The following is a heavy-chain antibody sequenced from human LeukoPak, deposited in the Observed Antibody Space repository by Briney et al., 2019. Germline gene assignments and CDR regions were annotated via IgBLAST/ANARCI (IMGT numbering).Heavy chain of an antibody. J-gene: IGHJ4*02. CDR3: AKELLWFESPGGMDV. D-gene: IGHD3-10*01. CDR2: ISYDGSNK. Sequence: GGSLRLSCAASGFTFSSYGMHWVRQAPGKGLEWVAVISYDGSNKYYADSVKGRFTISRDNSKNTLYLQMNSLRAEDTAVYYCAKELLWFESPGGMDVWGQGTLVTVSS. V-gene: IGHV3-30*18. CDR1: GFTFSSYG.